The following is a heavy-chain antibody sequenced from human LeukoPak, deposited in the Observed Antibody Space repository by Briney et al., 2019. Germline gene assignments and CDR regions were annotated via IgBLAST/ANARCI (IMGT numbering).Heavy chain of an antibody. D-gene: IGHD3-22*01. Sequence: PSETLSLTCTVSGGSISSGGYHWGWIRQPPGKGLEWIGSIYFSGSTYYNPSLKSRVTISVDTSKNQFSLKLNSVTAADTAVYYCARLHYDSSGYYYFDYWGQGTLVTVSS. CDR3: ARLHYDSSGYYYFDY. CDR1: GGSISSGGYH. CDR2: IYFSGST. J-gene: IGHJ4*02. V-gene: IGHV4-39*01.